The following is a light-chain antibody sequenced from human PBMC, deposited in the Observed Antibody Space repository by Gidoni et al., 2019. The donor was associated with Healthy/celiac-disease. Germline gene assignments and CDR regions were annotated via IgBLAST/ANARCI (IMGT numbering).Light chain of an antibody. CDR2: WAS. V-gene: IGKV4-1*01. J-gene: IGKJ2*01. Sequence: DIVMTQSPDSLAVSLGERATINCKSSQSVLYSSNNKNYLAWYQQKPGQPHKLLIYWASTRESGVPDRFSGSGSGTDFTLTISSLHAEDVAVYYCQQYYSTPYTFGQGTKLEIK. CDR3: QQYYSTPYT. CDR1: QSVLYSSNNKNY.